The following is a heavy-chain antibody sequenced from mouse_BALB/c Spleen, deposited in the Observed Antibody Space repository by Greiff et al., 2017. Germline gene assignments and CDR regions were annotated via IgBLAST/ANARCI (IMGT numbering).Heavy chain of an antibody. CDR1: GYSITSDYA. V-gene: IGHV3-2*02. Sequence: DVQLQESGPGLVKPSQSLSLTCTVTGYSITSDYAWNWIRQFPGNKLEWMGYISYSGSTSYNPSLKSRISITRDTSKNQFFLQLNSVTTEDTATYYCAREGLGRRYFDYWGQGTTLTVSS. CDR3: AREGLGRRYFDY. D-gene: IGHD4-1*01. J-gene: IGHJ2*01. CDR2: ISYSGST.